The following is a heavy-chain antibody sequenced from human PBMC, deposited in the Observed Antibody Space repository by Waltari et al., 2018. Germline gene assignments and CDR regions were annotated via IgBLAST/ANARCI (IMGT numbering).Heavy chain of an antibody. CDR1: GGSISSYY. J-gene: IGHJ3*02. V-gene: IGHV4-59*01. D-gene: IGHD3-3*01. CDR2: IYYSGST. Sequence: QVQLQESGSGLVKPSETLSLTCTVPGGSISSYYWSWIRQPPGKGLEWIGYIYYSGSTNYNPSLKSRVTISVDTSKNQFSLKLSSVTAADTAVYYCARATYYDFWSGQIGAFDIWGQGTMVTVSS. CDR3: ARATYYDFWSGQIGAFDI.